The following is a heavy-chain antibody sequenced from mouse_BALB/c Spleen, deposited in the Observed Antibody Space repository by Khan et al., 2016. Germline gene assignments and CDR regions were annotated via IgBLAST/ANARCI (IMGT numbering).Heavy chain of an antibody. V-gene: IGHV9-3-1*01. D-gene: IGHD1-1*01. CDR3: ARSPTGAMDY. Sequence: QIQLVQSGPELKKPGETVKISCKASGYTFTNYGMNWVKQAPGKGLKWMGWINTYTGEPTYADDFKGRFAFSLETSASTAYLQINNLKNEDTATCFCARSPTGAMDYWGQGTSVTVSS. J-gene: IGHJ4*01. CDR2: INTYTGEP. CDR1: GYTFTNYG.